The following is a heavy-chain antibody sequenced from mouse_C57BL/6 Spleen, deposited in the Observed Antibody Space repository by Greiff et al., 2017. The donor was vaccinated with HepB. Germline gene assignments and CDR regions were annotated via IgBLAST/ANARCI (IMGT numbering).Heavy chain of an antibody. CDR2: IYPRSGNT. CDR1: GYTFTSYG. J-gene: IGHJ4*01. D-gene: IGHD3-3*01. V-gene: IGHV1-81*01. Sequence: QVQLQQSGAELARPGASVKLSCKASGYTFTSYGISWVKQRTGQGLEWIGEIYPRSGNTYYNEKFKGKATLTADKSSSKAYMELRSLTSEDSAVYFCARELRERYAMDYWGQGTSVTVSS. CDR3: ARELRERYAMDY.